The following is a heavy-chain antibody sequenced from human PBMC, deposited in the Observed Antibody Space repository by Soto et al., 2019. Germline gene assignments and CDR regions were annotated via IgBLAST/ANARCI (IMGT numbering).Heavy chain of an antibody. Sequence: GGSLRLSCAASGFTFSNAWMSWVRQAPGKGLEWVGRIKSKTDGGTTDDAAPVKGRITISRDDSKNTLYLQMNSLKTEDTAVYYCTTARGGDRDYYFDYWGQGTLVTVSS. CDR2: IKSKTDGGTT. V-gene: IGHV3-15*01. CDR1: GFTFSNAW. J-gene: IGHJ4*02. D-gene: IGHD3-10*01. CDR3: TTARGGDRDYYFDY.